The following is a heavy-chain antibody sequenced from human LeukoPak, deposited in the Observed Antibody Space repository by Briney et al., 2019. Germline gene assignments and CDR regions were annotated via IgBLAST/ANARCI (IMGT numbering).Heavy chain of an antibody. Sequence: ASVKVSCKASGYSFTGYYIHWVRQAPGQGLEWMGWTNPDSGVTKYEQRFQGRVTMTRDTSTSTAYMELSSLRSDDTAVYYCARGAVGYSGYDNWFDPWGQGTLVTVSS. J-gene: IGHJ5*02. D-gene: IGHD5-12*01. CDR1: GYSFTGYY. CDR2: TNPDSGVT. CDR3: ARGAVGYSGYDNWFDP. V-gene: IGHV1-2*02.